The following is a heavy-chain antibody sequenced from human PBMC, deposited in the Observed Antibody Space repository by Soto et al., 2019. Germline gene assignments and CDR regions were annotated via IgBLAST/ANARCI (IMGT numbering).Heavy chain of an antibody. D-gene: IGHD7-27*01. J-gene: IGHJ4*02. V-gene: IGHV3-30-3*01. CDR2: ISYDGSNK. Sequence: GGSLRLSCXASGFTFSSYAMHWVRQAPGKGLEWVAVISYDGSNKYYADSVKGRFTISRDNSKNTLYLQMNSLRAEDTAVYYCARDSLGIPGYWGQGTLVTVSS. CDR1: GFTFSSYA. CDR3: ARDSLGIPGY.